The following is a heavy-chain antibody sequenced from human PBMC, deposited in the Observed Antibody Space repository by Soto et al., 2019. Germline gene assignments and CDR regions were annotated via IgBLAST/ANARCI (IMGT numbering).Heavy chain of an antibody. CDR3: AKSDSSGWLPPYYFDY. V-gene: IGHV3-23*01. CDR2: ISGSGGST. Sequence: GGSLRLSCAASGFTFSSYAMSWVRQAPGKGLEWVSAISGSGGSTYYADSVKGRFTISRDNSKNTLYLQMNSLRAEDTAVYYCAKSDSSGWLPPYYFDYWGQGTLVTVSS. J-gene: IGHJ4*02. D-gene: IGHD6-19*01. CDR1: GFTFSSYA.